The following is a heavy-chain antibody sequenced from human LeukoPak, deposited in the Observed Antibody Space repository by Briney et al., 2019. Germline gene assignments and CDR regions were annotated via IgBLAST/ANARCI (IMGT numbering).Heavy chain of an antibody. CDR2: INGDGSST. CDR1: GFTFSSYW. D-gene: IGHD1-1*01. V-gene: IGHV3-74*01. J-gene: IGHJ4*02. Sequence: GGSLRLSCAASGFTFSSYWMHWVRQAPGKGLVWVSRINGDGSSTAYADSVKGRFTISRDNAKNTLYLQMNSLTAEDTAVYYCARDRYPTKWGQGTLVTVSS. CDR3: ARDRYPTK.